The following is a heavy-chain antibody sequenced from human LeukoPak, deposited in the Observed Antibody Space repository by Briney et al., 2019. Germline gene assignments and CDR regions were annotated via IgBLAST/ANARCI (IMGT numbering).Heavy chain of an antibody. CDR3: PLLYYVMSY. CDR2: ISYDGGNK. Sequence: PGGSLRLSCAASGFTFSSYPMYWVRQAPGKGLEWVAVISYDGGNKYYADSVKGRFTISRDNSENTLFLQMNSLRAEDTAVYYCPLLYYVMSYWGQGTLVTVSS. J-gene: IGHJ4*02. D-gene: IGHD1-26*01. CDR1: GFTFSSYP. V-gene: IGHV3-30*04.